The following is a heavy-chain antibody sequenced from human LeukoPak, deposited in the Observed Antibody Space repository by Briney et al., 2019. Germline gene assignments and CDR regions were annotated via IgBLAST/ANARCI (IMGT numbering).Heavy chain of an antibody. CDR1: GGSISSYY. Sequence: TSETLSLTCTVSGGSISSYYWSWIRQPAGKGLEWIGRIYTSGSTNYNPSLKSRVTMSVDTSKNQFSLKLSSVTAADTAVYYCATEYYYDSSGYYSRPNAFDIWGQGTMATVSS. CDR2: IYTSGST. CDR3: ATEYYYDSSGYYSRPNAFDI. V-gene: IGHV4-4*07. J-gene: IGHJ3*02. D-gene: IGHD3-22*01.